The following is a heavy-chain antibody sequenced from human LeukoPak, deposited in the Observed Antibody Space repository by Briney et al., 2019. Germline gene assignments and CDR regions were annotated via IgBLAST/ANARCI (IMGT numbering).Heavy chain of an antibody. CDR3: ARDTATTGGGLDS. V-gene: IGHV3-53*01. Sequence: PGGSLRLSCAISGFSVGGTHMSWVRQAPGKGREWVSAIYTGGTTYYADSVQGRSTVSRDNSTNILYPHMNNLRAEVTAVYYCARDTATTGGGLDSWGQGTLVTVSS. J-gene: IGHJ4*02. D-gene: IGHD1-1*01. CDR1: GFSVGGTH. CDR2: IYTGGTT.